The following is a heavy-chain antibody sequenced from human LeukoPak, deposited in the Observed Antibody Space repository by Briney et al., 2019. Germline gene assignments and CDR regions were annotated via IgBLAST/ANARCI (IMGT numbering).Heavy chain of an antibody. CDR2: ISGSGGST. V-gene: IGHV3-23*01. J-gene: IGHJ4*02. Sequence: PGGSLRLSCAASGFTFSSYAMSWVRQAPGKGLEWVSAISGSGGSTYYADSVKGRFTISRDNSKNTLYLQMNSLRAEDTAVYYCAKDQGAYSGYDEGALGFDYRGQGTLVTVSS. D-gene: IGHD5-12*01. CDR1: GFTFSSYA. CDR3: AKDQGAYSGYDEGALGFDY.